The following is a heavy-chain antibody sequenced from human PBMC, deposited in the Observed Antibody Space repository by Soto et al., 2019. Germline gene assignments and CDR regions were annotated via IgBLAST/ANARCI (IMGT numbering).Heavy chain of an antibody. Sequence: QVQLVQSGAEVKKPGSSVKVSCKASGGTFSSYTITWVRQAPGQGLEWMGGIIPIFGTANYAQKFQGRVTITADESTSTAYMELSSLRSEDTAVYYCAIECGSGSYRYYAMDVWGQGTTVTVSS. D-gene: IGHD3-10*01. CDR2: IIPIFGTA. CDR1: GGTFSSYT. CDR3: AIECGSGSYRYYAMDV. V-gene: IGHV1-69*12. J-gene: IGHJ6*02.